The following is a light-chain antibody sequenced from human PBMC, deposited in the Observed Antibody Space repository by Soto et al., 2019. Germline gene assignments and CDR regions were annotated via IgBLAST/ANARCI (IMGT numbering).Light chain of an antibody. CDR2: EVS. V-gene: IGLV2-14*01. Sequence: QSALTQPPSASGSPGQSVTISCTGTSSDVGGYNYVSWYQQHPGKAPKLMIYEVSNRPSGVSNRFSGSKSGNTASLTISGLQAEDEADYHCSSYTGSSPYVFGTGTKVTVL. J-gene: IGLJ1*01. CDR1: SSDVGGYNY. CDR3: SSYTGSSPYV.